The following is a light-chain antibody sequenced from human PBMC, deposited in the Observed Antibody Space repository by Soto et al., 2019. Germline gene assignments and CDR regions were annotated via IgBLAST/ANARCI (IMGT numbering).Light chain of an antibody. V-gene: IGKV3-20*01. Sequence: EIVLTQSPGTLSLSPGERATLSCRASQSVSSSYFAWYQQKPGQAPRLLIYGASSRATGIPDRFSGSGSGTDFTLTISRLEPEDFAVYSCQQYGSSPYTVGQGTKLESK. CDR2: GAS. J-gene: IGKJ2*01. CDR1: QSVSSSY. CDR3: QQYGSSPYT.